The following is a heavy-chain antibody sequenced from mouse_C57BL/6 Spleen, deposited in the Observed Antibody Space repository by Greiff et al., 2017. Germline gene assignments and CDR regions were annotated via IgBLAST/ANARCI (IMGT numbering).Heavy chain of an antibody. V-gene: IGHV1-59*01. CDR2: IDPSDSYT. CDR1: GYTFTSYW. D-gene: IGHD2-3*01. J-gene: IGHJ4*01. CDR3: ARPSIYDGPMDY. Sequence: QVQLQQPGAELVRPGTSVKLSCKASGYTFTSYWMHWVKQRPGQGLEWIGVIDPSDSYTNYNQKFKGKATLTVDTSSSTAYMQLSSLTSEDSAVYYCARPSIYDGPMDYWGQGTSVTVSS.